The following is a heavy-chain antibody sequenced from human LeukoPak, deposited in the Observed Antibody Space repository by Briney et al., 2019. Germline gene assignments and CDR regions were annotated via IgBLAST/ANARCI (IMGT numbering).Heavy chain of an antibody. CDR1: GYTFTSYG. J-gene: IGHJ4*02. V-gene: IGHV1-18*01. Sequence: GESLKISCKGSGYTFTSYGISWVRQAPGQGLEWMGWISAYYGNTNYAQKPQGRVTMTTDTSTSTAYMELRSLRSDDTAVYYCARRYCSGGSCYMTFDYWGQGTLVTVSS. CDR2: ISAYYGNT. D-gene: IGHD2-15*01. CDR3: ARRYCSGGSCYMTFDY.